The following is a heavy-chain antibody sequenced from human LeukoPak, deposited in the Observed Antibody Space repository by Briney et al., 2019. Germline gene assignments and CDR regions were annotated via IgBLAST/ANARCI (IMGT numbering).Heavy chain of an antibody. CDR1: GYTFTSYG. J-gene: IGHJ4*02. V-gene: IGHV1-18*01. CDR3: ARAAGYCTNGVCYTDY. CDR2: ISAYNGNT. D-gene: IGHD2-8*01. Sequence: GASVKVSCKASGYTFTSYGISWVRQAPGQGLEWTGWISAYNGNTNYAQKLQGRVTMTTDTSTSTAYMELRSLRSDDTAVYYCARAAGYCTNGVCYTDYWGQGTLVTVSS.